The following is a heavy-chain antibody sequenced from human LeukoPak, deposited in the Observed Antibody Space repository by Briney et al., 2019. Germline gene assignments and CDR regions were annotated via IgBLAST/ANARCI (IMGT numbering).Heavy chain of an antibody. J-gene: IGHJ6*03. Sequence: ASVKVSCKASGYTFTSYDINWVRQATGQGLEWMGWMNPNSGNTGYAQKFQGRVTMTRNTSISTAYMELSSLRSEDTAVYYCARGPPVAAYYYYYYMDVWGKGTTVTISS. D-gene: IGHD6-25*01. CDR2: MNPNSGNT. CDR3: ARGPPVAAYYYYYYMDV. CDR1: GYTFTSYD. V-gene: IGHV1-8*01.